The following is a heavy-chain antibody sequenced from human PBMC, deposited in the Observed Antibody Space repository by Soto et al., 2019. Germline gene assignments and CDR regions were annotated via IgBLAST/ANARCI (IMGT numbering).Heavy chain of an antibody. Sequence: TVKVSCKASGYTFTCYGISWVRQAPGQGLEWMGRIIPIFTTTNYAQKFQGRVSMTADESTTTAYMELSSLKHDDTAVYYCAREVAADGTFREDVFDIWGQGTLVTVSS. D-gene: IGHD6-13*01. CDR2: IIPIFTTT. J-gene: IGHJ3*02. V-gene: IGHV1-69*13. CDR1: GYTFTCYG. CDR3: AREVAADGTFREDVFDI.